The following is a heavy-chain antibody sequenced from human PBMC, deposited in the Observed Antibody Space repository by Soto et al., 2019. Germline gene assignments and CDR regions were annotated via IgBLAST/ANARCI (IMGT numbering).Heavy chain of an antibody. CDR3: AKHGENIDY. D-gene: IGHD4-17*01. CDR1: GFTFSSYG. V-gene: IGHV3-30*18. CDR2: ISYDGSNK. Sequence: QVQLVESGGGVVQPGRSLRLSCAASGFTFSSYGMHWVRQAPGKGLEWVAVISYDGSNKYYADSVKGRFTISRDNSKNTLYLQINSLRAEDTAVYYCAKHGENIDYWGQGTLVTVSS. J-gene: IGHJ4*02.